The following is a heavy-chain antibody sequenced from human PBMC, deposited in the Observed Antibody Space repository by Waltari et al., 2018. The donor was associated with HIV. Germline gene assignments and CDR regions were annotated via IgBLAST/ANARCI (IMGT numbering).Heavy chain of an antibody. CDR1: GFTFTSYA. J-gene: IGHJ5*02. CDR3: ARDLQIGAAVTGPSWFDP. D-gene: IGHD6-19*01. CDR2: ISGRGGTT. Sequence: EVRLFESGGGLVQPGGSLRLSCNASGFTFTSYAMNWVRQTQGKGLEWVSSISGRGGTTYYLDSVRGRFTISRDNSKDTLYLQMNSLRAEDSAVYYCARDLQIGAAVTGPSWFDPWGQGTLVTVSS. V-gene: IGHV3-23*01.